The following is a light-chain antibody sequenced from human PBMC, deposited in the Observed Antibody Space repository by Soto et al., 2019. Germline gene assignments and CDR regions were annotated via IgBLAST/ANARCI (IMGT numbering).Light chain of an antibody. CDR2: RAS. CDR3: QQYDSYAWT. CDR1: QSIRDW. J-gene: IGKJ1*01. Sequence: DIQMTQSPSTLSASVGDRVTITCRASQSIRDWLAWYQQIPGKAPKLLIYRASNLESGVPSRFSGSGSGTEFTLTISSLQPDDFATYYCQQYDSYAWTFGQGTKVETK. V-gene: IGKV1-5*03.